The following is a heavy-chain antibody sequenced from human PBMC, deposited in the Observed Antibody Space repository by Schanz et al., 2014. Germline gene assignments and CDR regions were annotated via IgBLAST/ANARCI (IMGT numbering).Heavy chain of an antibody. CDR3: TRDTDYHFDY. J-gene: IGHJ4*02. CDR1: GFTFSSSW. V-gene: IGHV3-74*01. D-gene: IGHD4-17*01. CDR2: TSHDGSFT. Sequence: QLVESGGGVVQPGGSLRLSCAGSGFTFSSSWMHWVRQAPGKGLVWVSRTSHDGSFTTFADSVKGRFTISRDNARNTLYLQMNSLRAEDTAVYYCTRDTDYHFDYWGQGTLVIVSS.